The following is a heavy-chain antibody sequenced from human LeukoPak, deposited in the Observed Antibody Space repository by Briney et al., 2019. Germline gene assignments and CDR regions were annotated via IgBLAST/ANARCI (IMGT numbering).Heavy chain of an antibody. CDR2: ILVGSGNT. Sequence: SVKVSCKASGFTFTSSAMQWVRQARGQRLEWIGWILVGSGNTNYAQKFQERVTITRDMSTSTAYMELSSLRSEDTAVYYCAADPGANHSGSGGSAPTAEDDYWGQGTLVTVSS. V-gene: IGHV1-58*02. J-gene: IGHJ4*02. CDR1: GFTFTSSA. D-gene: IGHD2-15*01. CDR3: AADPGANHSGSGGSAPTAEDDY.